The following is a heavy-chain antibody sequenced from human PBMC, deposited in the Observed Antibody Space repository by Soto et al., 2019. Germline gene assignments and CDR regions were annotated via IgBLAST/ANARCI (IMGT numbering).Heavy chain of an antibody. Sequence: QVQLVESGGGVVQPGRSLRLSCAASGFTFSSYGMHWVRQAPGKGLEWVAVISYDGSNKYYADSVKGRFTISRDNSKNPLYLQMNSLRAEDTAVYYCANDDGGGGIGYWGQGTLVTVSS. CDR1: GFTFSSYG. D-gene: IGHD2-15*01. CDR3: ANDDGGGGIGY. CDR2: ISYDGSNK. V-gene: IGHV3-30*18. J-gene: IGHJ4*02.